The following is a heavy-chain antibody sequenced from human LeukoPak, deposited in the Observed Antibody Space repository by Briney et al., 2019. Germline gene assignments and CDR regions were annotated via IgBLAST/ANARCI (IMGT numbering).Heavy chain of an antibody. V-gene: IGHV1-2*02. J-gene: IGHJ4*02. D-gene: IGHD2-21*02. Sequence: ASVKVSCKASGYTFNGYYMHWVRQAPGQGLEWMGWINPNSGGTNYAQKFQGRVTMTRDTSISTAYMELSSLRSDDTAVYYCARGYCSGDCFTLFDYWGQGTLVTVSS. CDR1: GYTFNGYY. CDR3: ARGYCSGDCFTLFDY. CDR2: INPNSGGT.